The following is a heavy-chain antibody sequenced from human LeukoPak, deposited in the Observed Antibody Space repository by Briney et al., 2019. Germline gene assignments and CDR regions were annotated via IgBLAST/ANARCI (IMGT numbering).Heavy chain of an antibody. CDR3: AREHCSSTSCYPERNWFDP. CDR1: GYTFTGYY. D-gene: IGHD2-2*01. J-gene: IGHJ5*02. Sequence: GASVKVSCKASGYTFTGYYMHWVRQAPGQGLEWMGWINPNSGGTNYAQKFQGRVTMTRDTSISTAYMELSRLRSDDTAVYYCAREHCSSTSCYPERNWFDPWGQGTLVTVSS. V-gene: IGHV1-2*02. CDR2: INPNSGGT.